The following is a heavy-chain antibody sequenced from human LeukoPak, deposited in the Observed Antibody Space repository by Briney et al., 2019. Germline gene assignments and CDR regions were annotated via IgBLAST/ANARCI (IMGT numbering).Heavy chain of an antibody. Sequence: GGSLRLSCVASGFSFSSYWMVWVRQAPGKGLEWVANIKYDGTHKFYADSVKGRFTISRDNAKNSLFLEMNGLRADDTAVYFCASSHDSSGNDWGQGTLVTVSS. V-gene: IGHV3-7*01. CDR3: ASSHDSSGND. CDR2: IKYDGTHK. J-gene: IGHJ4*02. D-gene: IGHD3-22*01. CDR1: GFSFSSYW.